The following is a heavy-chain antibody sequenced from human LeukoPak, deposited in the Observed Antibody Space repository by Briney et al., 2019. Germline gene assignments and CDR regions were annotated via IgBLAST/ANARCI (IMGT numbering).Heavy chain of an antibody. J-gene: IGHJ6*02. CDR2: IYYSGST. CDR1: GGSISSYY. Sequence: SETLSLTCTVSGGSISSYYWSWIRQPPGKGLEWIGYIYYSGSTNYNPSLKSRVTISVDTSKNQFSLKLSSETAADTAVYYCARGFKPYYYYGMDVWGQGTTVTVSS. V-gene: IGHV4-59*01. CDR3: ARGFKPYYYYGMDV.